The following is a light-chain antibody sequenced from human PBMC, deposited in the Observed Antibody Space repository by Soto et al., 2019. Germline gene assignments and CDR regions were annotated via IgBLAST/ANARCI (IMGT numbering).Light chain of an antibody. CDR1: QSVGSN. CDR2: GAS. V-gene: IGKV3-15*01. Sequence: EIVMTQSPAILSVSPGERSTLSCRASQSVGSNLAWYQQKPGQAPRLLIYGASTRATGIPARFSGSGSGTEFTLTISSLQSEDFAVYSCQQYNNWPITFGQGTRLEIK. J-gene: IGKJ5*01. CDR3: QQYNNWPIT.